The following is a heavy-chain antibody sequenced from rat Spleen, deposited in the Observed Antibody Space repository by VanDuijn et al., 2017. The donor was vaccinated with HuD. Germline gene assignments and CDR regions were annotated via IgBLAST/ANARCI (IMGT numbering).Heavy chain of an antibody. V-gene: IGHV3-1*01. CDR2: ITYSGTT. CDR1: GYSSTDSH. Sequence: EVQVQESGPGLVKPSQSLSLTCSVTGYSSTDSHWGWIRQFPGNKMEWVGHITYSGTTAYSPTVKSRISITRDTSKHQFFLQLTSVTTEDTATYYCARLEYYGPLRYFDFWGQGVMVTVSS. D-gene: IGHD1-7*01. CDR3: ARLEYYGPLRYFDF. J-gene: IGHJ2*01.